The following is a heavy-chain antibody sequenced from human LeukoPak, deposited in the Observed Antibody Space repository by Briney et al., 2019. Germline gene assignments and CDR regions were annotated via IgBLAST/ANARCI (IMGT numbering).Heavy chain of an antibody. V-gene: IGHV4-59*01. J-gene: IGHJ3*02. CDR1: GGSISSYY. CDR3: ASFPLTYYDFWGGPDAFDI. Sequence: SETLSLTCTVSGGSISSYYWSWIRQPPGKGLEWIGYIYYSGSTNYNPSLKSRVTISVDTSKNQFSLKLSSVTAADTAVYYCASFPLTYYDFWGGPDAFDIWGQGTMVTVSS. CDR2: IYYSGST. D-gene: IGHD3-3*01.